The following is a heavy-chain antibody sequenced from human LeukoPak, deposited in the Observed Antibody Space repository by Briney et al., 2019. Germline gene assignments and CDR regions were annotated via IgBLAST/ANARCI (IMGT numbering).Heavy chain of an antibody. D-gene: IGHD5-18*01. CDR2: IYYSGST. CDR3: ARGYGFAWFDP. Sequence: SETLSLTCTVSGGSISSYYWSWIRQPPGKGLEWIGYIYYSGSTNYNPSLKSRVTISVDTSKNQFSLKLSSVTAADTALYYCARGYGFAWFDPWGQGTLVTVSS. J-gene: IGHJ5*02. CDR1: GGSISSYY. V-gene: IGHV4-59*01.